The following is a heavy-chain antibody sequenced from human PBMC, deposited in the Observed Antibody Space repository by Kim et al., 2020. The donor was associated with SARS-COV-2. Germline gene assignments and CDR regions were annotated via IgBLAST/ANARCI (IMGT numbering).Heavy chain of an antibody. Sequence: GGSLRLSCAASGFTFSAYYMRWIRQAPGKGLDWVSYISSSIAYTNYADSLKGRFTISRDNAKNSLYLQMNSLRADDTAVYYCARVSLGSGSWYDFDYWGRGTPVTVSS. CDR2: ISSSIAYT. D-gene: IGHD6-13*01. CDR1: GFTFSAYY. J-gene: IGHJ4*02. CDR3: ARVSLGSGSWYDFDY. V-gene: IGHV3-11*05.